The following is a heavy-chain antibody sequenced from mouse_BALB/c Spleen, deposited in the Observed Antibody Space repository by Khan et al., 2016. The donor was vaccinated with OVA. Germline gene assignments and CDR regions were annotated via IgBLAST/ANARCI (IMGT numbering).Heavy chain of an antibody. V-gene: IGHV1S135*01. Sequence: EVQLQESGPELMKPGASVNISCKASGYSFTSYYIHWVKQSHGKSLEWIGYIDPFNGDTDYNQKFKGKATLTVDKSSNTAYMQLSSLTSEDSAVYYCARGTFDYWGQGTLVTVSA. J-gene: IGHJ3*01. CDR1: GYSFTSYY. D-gene: IGHD3-3*01. CDR2: IDPFNGDT. CDR3: ARGTFDY.